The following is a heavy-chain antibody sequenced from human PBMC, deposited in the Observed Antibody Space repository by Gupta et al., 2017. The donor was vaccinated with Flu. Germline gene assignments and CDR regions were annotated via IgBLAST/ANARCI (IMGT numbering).Heavy chain of an antibody. CDR2: IYHSGST. CDR1: GGSFSSSNW. J-gene: IGHJ4*02. CDR3: AREKYYYDSSGYYKGYYFDY. Sequence: QVQLQESGPGLVKPSGTLSLTCAVSGGSFSSSNWWSWVRQPPGKGLEWIGEIYHSGSTNYNPSLKSRVTISVDKSKNQFSLKLSSVTAADTAVYYCAREKYYYDSSGYYKGYYFDYWGQGTLVTVSS. V-gene: IGHV4-4*02. D-gene: IGHD3-22*01.